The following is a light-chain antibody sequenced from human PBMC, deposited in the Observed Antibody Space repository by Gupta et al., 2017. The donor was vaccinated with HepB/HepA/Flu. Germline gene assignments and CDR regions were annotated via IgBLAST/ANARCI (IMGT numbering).Light chain of an antibody. CDR2: TAS. V-gene: IGKV1-5*03. CDR3: QQYNSYSRT. Sequence: IHMTQSPSTLSASVGDRVTITCRASQSISSWLAWYQQKPGKAPKLLIYTASSLESGVPSRFSGSGSGTEFTLTISSLQPDDFATYYCQQYNSYSRTFGQGTKVEIK. J-gene: IGKJ1*01. CDR1: QSISSW.